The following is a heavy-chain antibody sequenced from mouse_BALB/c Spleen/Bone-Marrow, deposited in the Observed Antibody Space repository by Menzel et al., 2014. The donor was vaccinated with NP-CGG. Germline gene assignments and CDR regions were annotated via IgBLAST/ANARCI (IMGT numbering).Heavy chain of an antibody. J-gene: IGHJ4*01. D-gene: IGHD2-10*02. CDR3: ARNPYGNYAMDY. CDR1: GFSLTNYG. Sequence: VQLVESGPGLVAPSQSLSITCTVSGFSLTNYGVHWVRQPPGKGLEWLVVIWSDGNTTYNSALKSRLSISKYNSKSQVFLKMNSLQTDDTAMYCCARNPYGNYAMDYWGQGTSVTVSS. V-gene: IGHV2-6*02. CDR2: IWSDGNT.